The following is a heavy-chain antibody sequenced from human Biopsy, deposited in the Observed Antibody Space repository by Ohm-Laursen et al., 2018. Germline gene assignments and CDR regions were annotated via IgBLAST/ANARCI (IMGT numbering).Heavy chain of an antibody. CDR1: GYTFTNYA. CDR2: ISVKTGNT. CDR3: AREGTSVTFFGKISDYYFDF. V-gene: IGHV1-18*01. J-gene: IGHJ4*02. Sequence: GESLKISCKASGYTFTNYAINWVRQAPGQGLEWLGWISVKTGNTNYTQKLQGRVTMTTDTSTNTAYMELRSLRSDDTALYYCAREGTSVTFFGKISDYYFDFWGPGTVVTVSS. D-gene: IGHD3-3*01.